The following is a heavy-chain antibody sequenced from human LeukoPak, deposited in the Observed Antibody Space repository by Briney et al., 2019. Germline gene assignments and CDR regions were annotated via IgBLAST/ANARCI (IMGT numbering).Heavy chain of an antibody. CDR3: AREFYYYDSSGDNWFDP. J-gene: IGHJ5*02. CDR2: SHYSGST. V-gene: IGHV4-39*07. D-gene: IGHD3-22*01. CDR1: GGSISGSSYY. Sequence: SETLSLTCTVSGGSISGSSYYWGWIRQPPGKGLEWIGNSHYSGSTNYNPSLKSRVTMSVDTSKNQFSLRLTSVTAADTAVYYCAREFYYYDSSGDNWFDPWGQGTLVTVSS.